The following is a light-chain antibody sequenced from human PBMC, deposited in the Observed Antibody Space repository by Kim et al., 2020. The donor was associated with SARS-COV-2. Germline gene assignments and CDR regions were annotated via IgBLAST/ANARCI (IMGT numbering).Light chain of an antibody. CDR1: TGNIASNY. Sequence: GNTVTISRTRSTGNIASNYVQWYRQRPGSSPEILIYQDNQRASGVPDRFSGSLDSSSNSASLTISGLETEDEADYYCQSYSNAKWVFGGGTQLTVL. CDR3: QSYSNAKWV. J-gene: IGLJ3*02. CDR2: QDN. V-gene: IGLV6-57*01.